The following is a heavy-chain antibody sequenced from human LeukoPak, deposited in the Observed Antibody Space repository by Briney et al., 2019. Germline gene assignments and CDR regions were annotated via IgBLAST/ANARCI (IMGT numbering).Heavy chain of an antibody. Sequence: SETLSLTCTVSGGPISISNYYWGWVRQPPGKGLEWIGSIYYSGSTYYNPSLKSRVTISVDTSKNQFSLKLSSVTAADTAVYYCARDREDYESYWYFDLWGRGTLVTVSS. J-gene: IGHJ2*01. CDR1: GGPISISNYY. CDR2: IYYSGST. V-gene: IGHV4-39*07. CDR3: ARDREDYESYWYFDL. D-gene: IGHD3-22*01.